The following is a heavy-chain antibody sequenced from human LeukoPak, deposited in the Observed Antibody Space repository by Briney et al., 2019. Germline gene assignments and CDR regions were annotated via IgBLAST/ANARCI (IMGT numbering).Heavy chain of an antibody. CDR1: GLTVSSTY. Sequence: GGSLGLSCAASGLTVSSTYMSWVRQAPGKELEWVSIIYIGDNPHYADSVKGRFTISRHNSKNTLYLQMNSLRAEDTAVYYCARVRPWVFDYWGQGTLVTVSS. CDR2: IYIGDNP. J-gene: IGHJ4*02. CDR3: ARVRPWVFDY. V-gene: IGHV3-53*04.